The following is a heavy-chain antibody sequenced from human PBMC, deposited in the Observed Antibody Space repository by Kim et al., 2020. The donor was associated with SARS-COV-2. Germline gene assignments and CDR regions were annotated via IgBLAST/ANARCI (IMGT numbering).Heavy chain of an antibody. CDR2: NPNRGGT. J-gene: IGHJ4*02. CDR3: ARGYDY. Sequence: NPNRGGTNYAQKFKGRVTMTRDTSISTAYMELGRLRSDDSAVYYCARGYDYWGQGTLVTVSS. V-gene: IGHV1-2*02.